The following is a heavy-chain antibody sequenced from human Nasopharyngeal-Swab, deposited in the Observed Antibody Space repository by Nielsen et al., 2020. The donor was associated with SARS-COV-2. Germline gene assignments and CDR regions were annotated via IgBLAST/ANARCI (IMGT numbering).Heavy chain of an antibody. Sequence: GESLKISCAAPGFTFSTYAMTWVRQAPGKGLEWVSFISSSSSYIYYADSVKGRFTISRDNAKNSLYLQMNSLRAEDTAVYYCARDHLMTVTIPYYYYGMDVWGQGTTVTVSS. CDR1: GFTFSTYA. D-gene: IGHD4-11*01. CDR2: ISSSSSYI. J-gene: IGHJ6*02. V-gene: IGHV3-21*01. CDR3: ARDHLMTVTIPYYYYGMDV.